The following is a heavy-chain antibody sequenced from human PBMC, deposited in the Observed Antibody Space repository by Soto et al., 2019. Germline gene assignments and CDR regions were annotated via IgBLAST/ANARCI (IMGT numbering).Heavy chain of an antibody. V-gene: IGHV3-30*03. CDR1: GFPFTTYG. CDR2: ISYDGSKK. CDR3: VGRQYYFDY. Sequence: QVQLVESGGGVVQPGRSLRLSCAASGFPFTTYGMHWVREGPGKGLEWVAVISYDGSKKYYADSVKGRLTISRDNSKNTLYLQMISLRPEDTSLYYCVGRQYYFDYRGQGTLVTVSS. D-gene: IGHD3-10*01. J-gene: IGHJ4*02.